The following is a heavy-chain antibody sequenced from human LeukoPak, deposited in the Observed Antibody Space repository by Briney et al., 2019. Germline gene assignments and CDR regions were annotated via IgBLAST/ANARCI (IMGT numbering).Heavy chain of an antibody. CDR2: VHLGGST. CDR3: AREGGPYRPLDY. Sequence: ASGTLSLTCGVSGGSISSTNWWTWVRQPPGKGLEWIGEVHLGGSTNYNPSLERRVTISVDKSENHISLKLTSVTAADTAVYYCAREGGPYRPLDYSGQGTLVTVSS. J-gene: IGHJ4*02. CDR1: GGSISSTNW. V-gene: IGHV4-4*02.